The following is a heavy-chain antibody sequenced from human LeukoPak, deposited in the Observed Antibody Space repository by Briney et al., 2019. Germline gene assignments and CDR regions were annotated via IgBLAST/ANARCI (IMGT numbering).Heavy chain of an antibody. CDR3: ARDPPEDEWNSLDS. D-gene: IGHD1-7*01. CDR1: GGSVNGYY. Sequence: SETLSLTCTVSGGSVNGYYWNWIRQAPGKGLEWIGFIHYSGLTVYSPSLQSRVSVSVDTSRNQFSLDLSSVTAADTALYYCARDPPEDEWNSLDSWGQGILVTVSS. CDR2: IHYSGLT. V-gene: IGHV4-59*02. J-gene: IGHJ4*02.